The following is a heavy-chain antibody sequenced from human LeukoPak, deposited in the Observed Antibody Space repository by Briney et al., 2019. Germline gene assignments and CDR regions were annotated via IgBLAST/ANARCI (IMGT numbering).Heavy chain of an antibody. CDR1: GFTVSSNY. CDR3: ARGHAHGGNRSFGY. V-gene: IGHV3-53*01. D-gene: IGHD4-23*01. Sequence: GGSLRLSCAASGFTVSSNYMSWVRQAPGKGLEWVSVIYSGGSTYYADSVKGRFTIPRDNSKNTLYLQMNSLRAEDTAVYYCARGHAHGGNRSFGYWGQGTLVTVSS. CDR2: IYSGGST. J-gene: IGHJ4*02.